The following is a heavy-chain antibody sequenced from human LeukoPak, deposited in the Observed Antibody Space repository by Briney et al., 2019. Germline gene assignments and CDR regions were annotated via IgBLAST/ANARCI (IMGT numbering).Heavy chain of an antibody. D-gene: IGHD3-22*01. CDR1: GGSISSGGYY. CDR2: INHSGST. CDR3: ARAKTYYYDSSGYAY. V-gene: IGHV4-39*07. J-gene: IGHJ4*02. Sequence: SETLSLTCTGSGGSISSGGYYWSWIRQPPGKGLEWIGEINHSGSTNYNPSLKSRVTISVDTSKNQFSLKLSSVTAADTAVYYCARAKTYYYDSSGYAYWGQGTLVTVSS.